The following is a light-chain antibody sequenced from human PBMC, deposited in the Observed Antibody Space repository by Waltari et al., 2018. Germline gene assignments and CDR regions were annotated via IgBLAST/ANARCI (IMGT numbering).Light chain of an antibody. CDR1: QSVTSN. V-gene: IGKV3-15*01. CDR2: GAS. CDR3: QQYNRWAPELT. Sequence: IVMTQSPATLSVSPGERATLSCRASQSVTSNLAWYQQKPGQAPRLLIYGASTRATGVPVRFSGSGSGTEFTLTISSLQSEDFAVYYCQQYNRWAPELTFGGGTKVEIK. J-gene: IGKJ4*01.